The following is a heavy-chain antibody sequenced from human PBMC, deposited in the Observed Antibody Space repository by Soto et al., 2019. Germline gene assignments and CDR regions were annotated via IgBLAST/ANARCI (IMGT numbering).Heavy chain of an antibody. CDR1: GGSISSGGYY. J-gene: IGHJ6*02. D-gene: IGHD2-2*01. Sequence: PSETLSLTCTVSGGSISSGGYYRSWIRQHPGKGLEWIGYIYYSGSTYYNPSLKSRVTISVDTSKNQFSLKLSSVTAADTAVYYCARDGCSSTRCYHGRILLDVWGQGTTVTVSS. CDR2: IYYSGST. V-gene: IGHV4-31*03. CDR3: ARDGCSSTRCYHGRILLDV.